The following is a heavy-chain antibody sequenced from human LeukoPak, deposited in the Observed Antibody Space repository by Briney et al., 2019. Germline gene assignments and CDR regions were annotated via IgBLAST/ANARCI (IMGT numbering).Heavy chain of an antibody. V-gene: IGHV3-74*01. J-gene: IGHJ4*02. CDR3: TRGYLGIDY. CDR2: INTDGSST. CDR1: EFAFSSYW. D-gene: IGHD6-13*01. Sequence: GGSLRLSCAASEFAFSSYWMHWVRQAPGKGLVWVSRINTDGSSTNYADSVKGRFTISRDNAKNTLYLQMNSLRAGDTAVYYCTRGYLGIDYWGQGTLVTVSS.